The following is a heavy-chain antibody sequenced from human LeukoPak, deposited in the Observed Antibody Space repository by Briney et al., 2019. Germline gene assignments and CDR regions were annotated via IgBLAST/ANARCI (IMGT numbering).Heavy chain of an antibody. CDR3: ARHLRGYSYGLFDS. D-gene: IGHD5-18*01. CDR2: IYYSGST. V-gene: IGHV4-59*08. CDR1: GGSMSSYY. J-gene: IGHJ4*02. Sequence: PSETLSLTCTVSGGSMSSYYWSWIRQPPGKGLEWIGYIYYSGSTNYNPSLKSRVTISVDTSKNQFSLNLSSVTAADTAVYHCARHLRGYSYGLFDSWGQGTLVTVSS.